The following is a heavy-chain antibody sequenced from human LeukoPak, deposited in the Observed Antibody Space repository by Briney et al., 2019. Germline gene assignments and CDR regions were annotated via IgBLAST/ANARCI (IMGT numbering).Heavy chain of an antibody. CDR2: IYSGGST. CDR1: GFTVSSNY. Sequence: GGSLRLSCAASGFTVSSNYMSWVRQAPGKGLEWVSVIYSGGSTYYADSVEGRFTISRDNSKNTLYLQMNSLRAEDTAVYYCIAVAAVDYWGQGTLVTVSS. J-gene: IGHJ4*02. CDR3: IAVAAVDY. V-gene: IGHV3-66*01. D-gene: IGHD6-19*01.